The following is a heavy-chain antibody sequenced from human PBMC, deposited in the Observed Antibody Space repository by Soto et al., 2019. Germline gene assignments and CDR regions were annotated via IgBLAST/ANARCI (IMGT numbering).Heavy chain of an antibody. V-gene: IGHV5-51*01. CDR1: GYSFTSYW. CDR3: ARHDYGDYAGYYYYYMGV. D-gene: IGHD4-17*01. CDR2: IYPGDSDT. J-gene: IGHJ6*03. Sequence: PGESLKISCKGSGYSFTSYWIGWVRQMPGKGLEWMGIIYPGDSDTRYSPSFQGQVTISADKSISTAYLQWSSLKASGTAMYYCARHDYGDYAGYYYYYMGVWGKGTTVTVSS.